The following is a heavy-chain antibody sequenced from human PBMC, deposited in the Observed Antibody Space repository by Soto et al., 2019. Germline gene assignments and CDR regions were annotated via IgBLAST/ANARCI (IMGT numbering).Heavy chain of an antibody. Sequence: SETLSLTCTVSGGSVSSGSYYRTWIRQPPGKGLEWIGYIYYSGSTNYTPSLKSRVTMSVDTSKNQFSLKVTSVTAADTAVYFCARVGSGYGAYFDYWGQGTLVTVSS. J-gene: IGHJ4*02. CDR1: GGSVSSGSYY. D-gene: IGHD5-12*01. CDR2: IYYSGST. V-gene: IGHV4-61*01. CDR3: ARVGSGYGAYFDY.